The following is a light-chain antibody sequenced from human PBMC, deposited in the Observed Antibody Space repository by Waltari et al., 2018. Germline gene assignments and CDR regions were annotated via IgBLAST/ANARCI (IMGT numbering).Light chain of an antibody. Sequence: QSALTQPPSASGSPGQPVTISCTGTSSDVGGYKYGSWYQQHPGKVPKVIIYEVTKRPSGVPDRFSGSKSGNTASLTVSGLQAEDEADYYCTSYAGSNNYVFGTGTKVTVL. CDR3: TSYAGSNNYV. J-gene: IGLJ1*01. CDR1: SSDVGGYKY. CDR2: EVT. V-gene: IGLV2-8*01.